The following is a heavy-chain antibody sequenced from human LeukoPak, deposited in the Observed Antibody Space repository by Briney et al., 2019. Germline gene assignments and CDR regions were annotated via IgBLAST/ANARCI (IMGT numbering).Heavy chain of an antibody. Sequence: SETLSLTCTVSGGSISSSSYYWGWIRQPPGKGLEWIGSIYYSGSTYYNPSLKSRVTISVDTSKNQFSLKLSSVTAADTAVYYCARDSQPELRYFDWLSIDAFDIWGQGTMVTVSS. CDR3: ARDSQPELRYFDWLSIDAFDI. CDR2: IYYSGST. CDR1: GGSISSSSYY. D-gene: IGHD3-9*01. J-gene: IGHJ3*02. V-gene: IGHV4-39*07.